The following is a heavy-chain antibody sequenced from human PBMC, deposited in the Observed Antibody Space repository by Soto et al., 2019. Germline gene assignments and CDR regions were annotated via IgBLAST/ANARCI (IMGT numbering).Heavy chain of an antibody. CDR1: GGSISSSSYY. V-gene: IGHV4-39*01. Sequence: SETLSLTCTVSGGSISSSSYYWGWIRQPPGKGLEWIGSIYYSGSTYYNPSLKSRVTISVDTSKNQFSLKLSSVTAADTAVYYCALTVYYDILTGYYFGPDYWGQGTLVTVS. J-gene: IGHJ4*02. CDR2: IYYSGST. D-gene: IGHD3-9*01. CDR3: ALTVYYDILTGYYFGPDY.